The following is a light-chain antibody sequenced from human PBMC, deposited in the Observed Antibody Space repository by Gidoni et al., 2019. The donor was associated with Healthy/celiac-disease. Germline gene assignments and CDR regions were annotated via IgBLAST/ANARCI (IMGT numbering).Light chain of an antibody. CDR2: GAC. Sequence: EIVLTQSPGTLSLSPGERATLACRASQSVSSSYLAWYQQRPGQAPRLLIYGACSRATGLPDRFSGSGSGTDFTLTVSRLEPEDFAVYYCQQYGSSPRVTFGGGTKVEIK. CDR3: QQYGSSPRVT. CDR1: QSVSSSY. J-gene: IGKJ4*01. V-gene: IGKV3-20*01.